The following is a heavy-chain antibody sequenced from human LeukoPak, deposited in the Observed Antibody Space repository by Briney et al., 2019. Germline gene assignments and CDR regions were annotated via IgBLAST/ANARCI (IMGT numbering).Heavy chain of an antibody. Sequence: PGGSLRLSCAASGFTFSSYWMHWVRQVPNQGLMWVSRTNSDETISEYVDSVNGRFTISRDNAKNTLYLQMNSLRAEDTAIYYCAKLFESGTYNNFFHYWGQGTLVTVSS. J-gene: IGHJ4*02. CDR1: GFTFSSYW. CDR2: TNSDETIS. V-gene: IGHV3-74*01. CDR3: AKLFESGTYNNFFHY. D-gene: IGHD3-10*01.